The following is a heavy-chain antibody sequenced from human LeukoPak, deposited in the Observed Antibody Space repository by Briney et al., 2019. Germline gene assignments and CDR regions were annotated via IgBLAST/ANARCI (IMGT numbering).Heavy chain of an antibody. Sequence: GSLRLSCAASGFTFSSYGMSWIRQPPGKGLEWIGYIYYSGSTNYNPSLKSRVTISVDTSKNQFSLKLSSVTAADTAVYYCARAKRGSGAYMDVWGKGTTVTISS. D-gene: IGHD1-26*01. CDR1: GFTFSSYG. CDR2: IYYSGST. J-gene: IGHJ6*03. CDR3: ARAKRGSGAYMDV. V-gene: IGHV4-59*01.